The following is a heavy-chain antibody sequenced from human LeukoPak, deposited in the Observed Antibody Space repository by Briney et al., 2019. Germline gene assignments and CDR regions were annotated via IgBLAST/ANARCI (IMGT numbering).Heavy chain of an antibody. CDR1: GYTFTSYY. D-gene: IGHD6-6*01. CDR3: ARDGQGIAARPGYFDY. CDR2: INPSGGST. V-gene: IGHV1-46*01. J-gene: IGHJ4*02. Sequence: ASVKVSCKASGYTFTSYYMHWVRQAPGQGLEWMGIINPSGGSTSYAQKFQGRVTMTRDTSTSTVYMELSSLRSEDTAVYYCARDGQGIAARPGYFDYWGQGTLVTVSS.